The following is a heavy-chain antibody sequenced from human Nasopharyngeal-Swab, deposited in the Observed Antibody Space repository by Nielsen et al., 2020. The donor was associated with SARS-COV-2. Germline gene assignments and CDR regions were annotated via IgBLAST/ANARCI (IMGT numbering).Heavy chain of an antibody. J-gene: IGHJ6*02. D-gene: IGHD6-13*01. Sequence: GESLKISCAASGFTFSSYWMSWVRQAPGQGLEWVSNIKQDGREKYYVDSVKGRFTISRDNAKNSLYLQMNSLRAEDTAVYYCARDQIAAAGNYYYYGMDVWGQGTTVTVSS. CDR3: ARDQIAAAGNYYYYGMDV. V-gene: IGHV3-7*01. CDR2: IKQDGREK. CDR1: GFTFSSYW.